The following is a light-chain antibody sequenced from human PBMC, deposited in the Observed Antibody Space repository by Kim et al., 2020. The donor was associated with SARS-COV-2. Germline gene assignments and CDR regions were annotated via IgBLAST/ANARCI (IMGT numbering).Light chain of an antibody. Sequence: SVALGQTARTTCGGNSSGSKNVHWYQQKPGQAPVLVIYRDSNRPSGIPERFSGSDSGNTATLTISRAQAGDEADYYCQVWDSSTAVFGGGTKVTVL. V-gene: IGLV3-9*01. CDR2: RDS. J-gene: IGLJ3*02. CDR1: SSGSKN. CDR3: QVWDSSTAV.